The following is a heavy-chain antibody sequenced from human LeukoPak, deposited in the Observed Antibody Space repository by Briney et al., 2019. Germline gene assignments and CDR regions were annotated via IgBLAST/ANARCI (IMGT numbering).Heavy chain of an antibody. Sequence: TGGSLRLSCSASGFTFSTHSMHWVRQAPGKGLEYVSTISGSGGTTYYADSVKGRFTIYRDNSKNSVYLQMSSLRAEDTAMYHCVKDLGGAWAFDIWGQGTMVTVSS. CDR3: VKDLGGAWAFDI. J-gene: IGHJ3*02. V-gene: IGHV3-64D*09. D-gene: IGHD1-26*01. CDR1: GFTFSTHS. CDR2: ISGSGGTT.